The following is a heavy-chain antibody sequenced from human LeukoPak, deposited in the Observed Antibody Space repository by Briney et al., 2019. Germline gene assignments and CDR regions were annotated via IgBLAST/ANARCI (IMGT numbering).Heavy chain of an antibody. J-gene: IGHJ4*02. CDR3: TRYNNDHFDY. CDR2: IAYDGSRA. D-gene: IGHD1-14*01. V-gene: IGHV3-33*01. CDR1: GFTFGGYG. Sequence: GGSLRLSCAGSGFTFGGYGMHWSRQTPGKGLEWVAVIAYDGSRAFYADSVKGRFTISRDNSKNTVSVQMDDLRAEDTAVYYCTRYNNDHFDYWGQGTLVTVSS.